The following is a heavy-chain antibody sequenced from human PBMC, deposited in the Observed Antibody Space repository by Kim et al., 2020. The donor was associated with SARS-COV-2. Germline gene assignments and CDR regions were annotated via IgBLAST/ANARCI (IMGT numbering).Heavy chain of an antibody. D-gene: IGHD6-13*01. CDR3: ARHLGRYSSSWWFGY. V-gene: IGHV5-10-1*01. Sequence: PSFQGHVTISADKSISTAYLQWSSLKASDTAMYYCARHLGRYSSSWWFGYWGQGTLVTVSS. J-gene: IGHJ4*02.